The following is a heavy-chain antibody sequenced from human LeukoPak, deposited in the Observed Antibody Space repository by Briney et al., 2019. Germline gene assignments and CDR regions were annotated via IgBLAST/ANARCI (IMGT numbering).Heavy chain of an antibody. Sequence: GGSLRLSCAASGFTFSSYWMSWVRQAPGKGLEWVANIKQDGSEKYYADSVKGRFTISRDNSKNTLYLQMNSLRAEDTAAYYCAKDPTDIVVVPAAKVGYYGMDVWGQGTTVTVSS. CDR2: IKQDGSEK. D-gene: IGHD2-2*01. V-gene: IGHV3-7*01. J-gene: IGHJ6*02. CDR1: GFTFSSYW. CDR3: AKDPTDIVVVPAAKVGYYGMDV.